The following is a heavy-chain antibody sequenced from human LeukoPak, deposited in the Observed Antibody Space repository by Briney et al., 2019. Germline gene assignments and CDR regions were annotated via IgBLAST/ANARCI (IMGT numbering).Heavy chain of an antibody. D-gene: IGHD3-22*01. J-gene: IGHJ4*02. Sequence: ASVKLSCKASGYTFTGYYMHWVRQAPGQGLEWMGWINPNSGGTNYAQKFQGRVTMTRDTSISTAYMELSRLRSDDTAVYYCARDLEAYDRSGPRDWGQGTLVTVSS. CDR2: INPNSGGT. CDR1: GYTFTGYY. CDR3: ARDLEAYDRSGPRD. V-gene: IGHV1-2*02.